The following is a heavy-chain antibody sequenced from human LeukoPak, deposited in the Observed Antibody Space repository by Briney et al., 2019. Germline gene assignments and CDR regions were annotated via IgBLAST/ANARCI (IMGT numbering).Heavy chain of an antibody. CDR2: IYTSGST. J-gene: IGHJ6*02. CDR1: GGSISSGSYY. D-gene: IGHD3-9*01. CDR3: ARGVSGYYDILTGYHYYYYGMDV. V-gene: IGHV4-61*02. Sequence: TLSLTCTVSGGSISSGSYYWSWIRQPAGKGLEWIGRIYTSGSTNYNPSLKSRVTISVDTSKNQFSLKLSSVTAADTAVYYCARGVSGYYDILTGYHYYYYGMDVWGQGTTVTVSS.